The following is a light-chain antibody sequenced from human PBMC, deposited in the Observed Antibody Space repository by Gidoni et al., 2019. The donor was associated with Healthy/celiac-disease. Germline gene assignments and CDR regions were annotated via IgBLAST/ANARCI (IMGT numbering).Light chain of an antibody. Sequence: DIQMTQSPSSLSASVGDRVTITCRASQSISSYLNWYQQKPGKAPKLLIYAASSLQSGVPSRFSGSGSGTDFTLTSSSLQPEDFATYYCQQSYSTPPTFGQGTKVEXK. CDR2: AAS. V-gene: IGKV1-39*01. CDR1: QSISSY. CDR3: QQSYSTPPT. J-gene: IGKJ1*01.